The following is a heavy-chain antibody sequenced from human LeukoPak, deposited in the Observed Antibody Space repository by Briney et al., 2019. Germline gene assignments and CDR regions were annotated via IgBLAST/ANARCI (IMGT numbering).Heavy chain of an antibody. V-gene: IGHV4-39*07. J-gene: IGHJ5*02. CDR3: AREWGRGSGSYYMRGIYWFDP. D-gene: IGHD3-10*01. Sequence: SETLSLTCTVSGGSISSSSYYWGWIRQPPGKGLEWIGSIYYSGSTYYNPSLKSRVTISVDTSKNQFSLKLSSVTAADTAVYYCAREWGRGSGSYYMRGIYWFDPWGQGTLVTVSS. CDR2: IYYSGST. CDR1: GGSISSSSYY.